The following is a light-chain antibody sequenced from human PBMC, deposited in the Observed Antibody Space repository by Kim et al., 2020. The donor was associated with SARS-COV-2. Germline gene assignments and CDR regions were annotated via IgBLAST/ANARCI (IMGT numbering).Light chain of an antibody. CDR3: ATWDSTLSVWV. V-gene: IGLV1-51*01. Sequence: GQKVTIPCSGSSSNIENNFVSWYRQLPGTAPKLLIYDNDKRPSGIPDRFSVSKSGTSATLGITGLQTGDEADYYCATWDSTLSVWVFGGGTQLTVL. CDR1: SSNIENNF. J-gene: IGLJ3*02. CDR2: DND.